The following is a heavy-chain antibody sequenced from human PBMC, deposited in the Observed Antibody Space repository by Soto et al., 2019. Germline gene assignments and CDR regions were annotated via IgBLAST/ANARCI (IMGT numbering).Heavy chain of an antibody. J-gene: IGHJ4*02. CDR2: INHSGST. V-gene: IGHV4-34*01. CDR1: GGSFSGYY. D-gene: IGHD5-12*01. Sequence: PSETLSLTCAVYGGSFSGYYWSWIRQPPGKGLEWIGEINHSGSTNYNPSLKSRVTISVDTSKNQFSLKLSSVTAADTAVYYCARTGGLDGWLRYVLNYFDYWGQGTLVTVSS. CDR3: ARTGGLDGWLRYVLNYFDY.